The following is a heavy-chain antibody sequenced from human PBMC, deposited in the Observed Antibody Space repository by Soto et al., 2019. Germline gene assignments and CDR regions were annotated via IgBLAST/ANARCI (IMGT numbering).Heavy chain of an antibody. CDR2: IYYSGST. Sequence: PSETLSLTCTVSGGSISSGGYYWSWIRRHPGKGLEWIGYIYYSGSTYYNPSLKSRVTISVETSKNQFSLKLSSVTAADTAVYYCARDSHYYDSSGFHREMGYGMDVWGQGTTVTVSS. CDR3: ARDSHYYDSSGFHREMGYGMDV. J-gene: IGHJ6*02. CDR1: GGSISSGGYY. V-gene: IGHV4-31*03. D-gene: IGHD3-22*01.